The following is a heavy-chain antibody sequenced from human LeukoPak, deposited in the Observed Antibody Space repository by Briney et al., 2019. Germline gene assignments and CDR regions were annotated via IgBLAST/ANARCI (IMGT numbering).Heavy chain of an antibody. J-gene: IGHJ4*02. CDR2: ISSSSSYI. D-gene: IGHD3-22*01. CDR1: GFTFSSYS. V-gene: IGHV3-21*01. Sequence: GGSLRLSCAASGFTFSSYSMNWVRQAPGKGLEWVSSISSSSSYIYYADSVKGRFTISRDNAKNSLYLQMNSLRAEDTAVHYCARDSDYYDSSGYPYWGQGTLVTVSS. CDR3: ARDSDYYDSSGYPY.